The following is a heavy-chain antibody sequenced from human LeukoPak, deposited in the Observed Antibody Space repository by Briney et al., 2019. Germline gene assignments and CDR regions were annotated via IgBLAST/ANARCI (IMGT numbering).Heavy chain of an antibody. D-gene: IGHD3-9*01. CDR3: ATYATGYDILTGYYDY. J-gene: IGHJ4*02. V-gene: IGHV3-23*01. CDR2: ISGSGGST. Sequence: GGSLRLSCAASGFTFSSYAMSWVRQAPGKGLGWVSAISGSGGSTFYADSVKGRFTISRDNSKNTLYLQMNSLRAEDTAVYYCATYATGYDILTGYYDYWGQGTLVTVSS. CDR1: GFTFSSYA.